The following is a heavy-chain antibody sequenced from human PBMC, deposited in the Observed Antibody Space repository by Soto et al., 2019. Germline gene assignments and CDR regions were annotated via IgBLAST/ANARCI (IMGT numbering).Heavy chain of an antibody. D-gene: IGHD3-3*01. J-gene: IGHJ4*02. V-gene: IGHV4-34*01. CDR2: INHSGST. CDR1: GGSFSGYY. Sequence: SETLSLTCAVYGGSFSGYYWSWIRQPPGKGLEWIGEINHSGSTNYNPSLKSRVTISVDTSKNQFSLKLSSVTAADTAVYYCARGPVPNYDFWSGYYFWGQGTLVTVSS. CDR3: ARGPVPNYDFWSGYYF.